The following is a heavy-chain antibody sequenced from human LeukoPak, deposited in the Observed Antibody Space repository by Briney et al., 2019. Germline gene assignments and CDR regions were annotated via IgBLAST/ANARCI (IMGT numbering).Heavy chain of an antibody. V-gene: IGHV1-24*01. Sequence: ASVQVSCKVSGHTLPELSMHWARQAPGKGLEWMGRFDPEDGETIYAQKFQGRVTMTEDTSTNTAYMELSSLRSEDTAVYYWATQQLVRFVRPFQHWGQGTLVTVSS. CDR3: ATQQLVRFVRPFQH. D-gene: IGHD6-13*01. CDR2: FDPEDGET. J-gene: IGHJ1*01. CDR1: GHTLPELS.